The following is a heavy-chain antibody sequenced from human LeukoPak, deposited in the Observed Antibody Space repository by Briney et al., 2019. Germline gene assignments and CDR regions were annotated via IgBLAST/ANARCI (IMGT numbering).Heavy chain of an antibody. CDR1: GFTFSGYA. CDR3: AKGSSPFDP. D-gene: IGHD2-2*01. J-gene: IGHJ5*02. CDR2: ISAGGGST. Sequence: GGSLRLSCAASGFTFSGYAMSWVRQAPGKGLEWVSTISAGGGSTYSANSMKGRFTISRDNPKNTLYLQMNSLRAEDTAVYYCAKGSSPFDPWGQGTLVTVSS. V-gene: IGHV3-23*01.